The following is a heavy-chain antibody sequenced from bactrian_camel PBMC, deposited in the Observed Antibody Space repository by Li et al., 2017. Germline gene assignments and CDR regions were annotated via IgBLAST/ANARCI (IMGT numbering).Heavy chain of an antibody. CDR1: GLTTYPENC. J-gene: IGHJ4*01. CDR2: IDTDGSP. V-gene: IGHV3S53*01. CDR3: AEGRGSRGEHCYSLNY. D-gene: IGHD6*01. Sequence: VQLVESGGESVQKGASLKLSCAVSGLTTYPENCMAWFRQAEGKEREGVATIDTDGSPSYADSVKGRFTISQDNAKNTVYLQMNNLQPEDTAMYYCAEGRGSRGEHCYSLNYWGQGTQVTVS.